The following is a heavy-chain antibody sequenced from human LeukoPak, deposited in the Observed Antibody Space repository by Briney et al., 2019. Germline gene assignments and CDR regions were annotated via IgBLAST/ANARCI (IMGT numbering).Heavy chain of an antibody. Sequence: GGSLRLSCAASGFTFSDYYMSWIRQAPGKGLEWVSYISSSGSTIYYADSVKGRFTISRDNAKNSLYLQMNSLRAEDTAVYYCARDWDVVYSYAFDYWGQGTLVTVSS. J-gene: IGHJ4*02. CDR3: ARDWDVVYSYAFDY. CDR1: GFTFSDYY. D-gene: IGHD5-18*01. V-gene: IGHV3-11*04. CDR2: ISSSGSTI.